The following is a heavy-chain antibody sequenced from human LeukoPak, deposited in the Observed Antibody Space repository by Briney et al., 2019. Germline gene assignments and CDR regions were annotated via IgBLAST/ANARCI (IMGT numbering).Heavy chain of an antibody. CDR1: GNSISRYY. CDR3: ASGGIAAADYYFDY. Sequence: SETLSLTCTVSGNSISRYYCSWIRQPAGKGLEWIGRIYTGGTTNYNPSLKSRVTISVDTSKNQFSLKLSSVTAADTAVYYCASGGIAAADYYFDYWGQGTLVTVSS. J-gene: IGHJ4*02. CDR2: IYTGGTT. V-gene: IGHV4-4*07. D-gene: IGHD6-13*01.